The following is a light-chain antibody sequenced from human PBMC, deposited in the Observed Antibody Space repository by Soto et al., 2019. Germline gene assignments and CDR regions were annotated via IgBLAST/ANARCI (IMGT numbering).Light chain of an antibody. J-gene: IGKJ2*01. CDR2: DAS. V-gene: IGKV3-11*01. Sequence: EIVLTQSPATLSLSPGERATLSCRASQSVSSYLAWYQQKPGQAPSLLIYDASNRATGIPARFSGSGSGTDFTLTISSLEPEDFAVYYCQRRSNGFTFGQGTKLGIK. CDR3: QRRSNGFT. CDR1: QSVSSY.